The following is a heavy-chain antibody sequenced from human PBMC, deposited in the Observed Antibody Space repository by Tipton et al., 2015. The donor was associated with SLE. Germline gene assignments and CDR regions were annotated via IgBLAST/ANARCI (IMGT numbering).Heavy chain of an antibody. CDR3: ARHHGSGWLYGLDV. CDR2: VTNSGGTT. D-gene: IGHD6-19*01. CDR1: GFAFSFHT. V-gene: IGHV3-23*01. J-gene: IGHJ6*02. Sequence: SGFAFSFHTMTWVRQAPGKGLEWASGVTNSGGTTWYADSVKGRFTISRDNSKNTLYLQMNNLRPEDTAVYYCARHHGSGWLYGLDVWGQGTTVTVSS.